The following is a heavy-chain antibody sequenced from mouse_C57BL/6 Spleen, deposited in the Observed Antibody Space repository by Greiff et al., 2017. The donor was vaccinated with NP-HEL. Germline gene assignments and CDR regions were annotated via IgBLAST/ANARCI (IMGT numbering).Heavy chain of an antibody. J-gene: IGHJ4*01. CDR1: GFTFSDYY. V-gene: IGHV5-16*01. CDR2: INYDGSST. D-gene: IGHD1-1*01. Sequence: EVKVVESEGGLVQPGSSMKLSCTASGFTFSDYYMAWVRQVPEKGLEWVANINYDGSSTYYLDSLKSRFIISRDNAKNILYLQMSSLKSEDTATYYCAREGVYYGSSSYAMDYWGQGTSVTVSS. CDR3: AREGVYYGSSSYAMDY.